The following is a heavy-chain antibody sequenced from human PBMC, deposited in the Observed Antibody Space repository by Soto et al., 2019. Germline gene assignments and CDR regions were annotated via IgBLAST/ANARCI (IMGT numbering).Heavy chain of an antibody. Sequence: QVQLQASGPGLVKPSGTLSLTCAVSGGSISSSNWLSWVRQPPGKGLEWIGALYHSGSTNYNPSLKSRVTISVDKSNTQCSLKLSSVTAADTAVYYCARDVGHGGYVGYWGQGTLVTVSS. J-gene: IGHJ4*02. CDR1: GGSISSSNW. D-gene: IGHD5-12*01. V-gene: IGHV4-4*02. CDR3: ARDVGHGGYVGY. CDR2: LYHSGST.